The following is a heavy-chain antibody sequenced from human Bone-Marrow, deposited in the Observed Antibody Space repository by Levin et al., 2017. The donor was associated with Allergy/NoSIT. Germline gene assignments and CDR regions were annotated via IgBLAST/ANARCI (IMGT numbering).Heavy chain of an antibody. CDR2: ITLDVTDT. CDR1: GFPFRRYY. J-gene: IGHJ4*02. CDR3: ARGGCSSTSCLDY. V-gene: IGHV3-74*01. D-gene: IGHD2-2*01. Sequence: SLRLSCAASGFPFRRYYMHWVRQAPGKGLVWVSRITLDVTDTYYADSVKGRFTISRDNAENTLFLQMNSLRAEDTAIYYCARGGCSSTSCLDYWGQGILVTVSS.